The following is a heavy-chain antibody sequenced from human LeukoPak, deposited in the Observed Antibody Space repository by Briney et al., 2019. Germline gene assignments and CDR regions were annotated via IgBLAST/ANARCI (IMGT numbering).Heavy chain of an antibody. V-gene: IGHV3-30-3*01. J-gene: IGHJ6*02. CDR3: ARGAPSSSGWLYYGMDV. D-gene: IGHD6-19*01. CDR2: ISYDGSYK. CDR1: GFTFSSYA. Sequence: GRSLRLSCAASGFTFSSYAMHWVRQAPGKGLEWVAVISYDGSYKYYADSVKGRFTISRDNSKNTLYLQMNSLRAEDTAVYYCARGAPSSSGWLYYGMDVWGQGTTVTVSS.